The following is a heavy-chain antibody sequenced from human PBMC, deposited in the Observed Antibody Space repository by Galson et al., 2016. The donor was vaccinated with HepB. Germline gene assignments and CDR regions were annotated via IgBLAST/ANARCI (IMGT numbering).Heavy chain of an antibody. J-gene: IGHJ5*02. CDR1: GFPFSERG. CDR3: ARENFWKLDQ. V-gene: IGHV3-7*03. CDR2: IRADGTAN. Sequence: SLRLSCAASGFPFSERGMHWVRQAPGKGLEWVGNIRADGTANDSVGSVKGRFTMSRDNAQKSLFLQMTSLRVEDTAVYYCARENFWKLDQWGQGTLVTVSS. D-gene: IGHD3-3*01.